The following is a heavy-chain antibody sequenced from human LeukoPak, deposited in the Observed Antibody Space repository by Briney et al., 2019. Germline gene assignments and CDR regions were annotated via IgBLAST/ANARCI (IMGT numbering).Heavy chain of an antibody. Sequence: GRSLRLSCAASGFTFSSYAMHWVRQAPGKWLEWVAVISYDGSNKYYADSVKGRFTISRDNSKNTLYLQMNSLRAEDTAVYYCARGDNEWELLPFDYWGQGTLVTVSS. CDR1: GFTFSSYA. CDR3: ARGDNEWELLPFDY. CDR2: ISYDGSNK. D-gene: IGHD1-26*01. V-gene: IGHV3-30*01. J-gene: IGHJ4*02.